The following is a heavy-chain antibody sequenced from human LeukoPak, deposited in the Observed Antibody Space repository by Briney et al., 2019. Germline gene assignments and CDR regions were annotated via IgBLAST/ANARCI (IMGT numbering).Heavy chain of an antibody. CDR3: AREEAGTTVDY. CDR1: GGSFSGYY. D-gene: IGHD1-7*01. V-gene: IGHV4-34*01. J-gene: IGHJ4*02. CDR2: INHSGST. Sequence: ASETLSLTCAVYGGSFSGYYWSWIRQPPGKGLEWIGEINHSGSTNYNPSLKSRVTISVDTSKNQFSLKLSSVTAADTAVYYCAREEAGTTVDYWGQGTLVTVSS.